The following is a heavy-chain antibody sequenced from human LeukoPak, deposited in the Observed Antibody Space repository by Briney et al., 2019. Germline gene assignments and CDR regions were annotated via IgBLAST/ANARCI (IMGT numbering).Heavy chain of an antibody. V-gene: IGHV1-2*06. CDR3: ARAIPLPNYYDSSGYYGR. D-gene: IGHD3-22*01. Sequence: ASVKVSCKASGYTFTGYYMHWVRQAPGQGLEWMGRINPNRGGTNYAQEFQGRVTMTRDTSISTAYMELSRLRSDDTAVYYCARAIPLPNYYDSSGYYGRWGQGTLVTVSS. CDR2: INPNRGGT. CDR1: GYTFTGYY. J-gene: IGHJ4*02.